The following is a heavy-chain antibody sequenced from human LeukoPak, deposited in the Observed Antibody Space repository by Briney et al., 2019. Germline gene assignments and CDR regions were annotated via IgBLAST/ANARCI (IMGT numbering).Heavy chain of an antibody. Sequence: SVKVSCKTSGFTFISSAVQWVRQARGQRLEWIVWIVVGSGNANYAQKFQERVTITRDMSTSTAYMELSSLRSEDTAVYYCAADPSYSSGYRYYFDYWGQGTLVTVS. CDR2: IVVGSGNA. CDR3: AADPSYSSGYRYYFDY. CDR1: GFTFISSA. J-gene: IGHJ4*02. D-gene: IGHD3-22*01. V-gene: IGHV1-58*01.